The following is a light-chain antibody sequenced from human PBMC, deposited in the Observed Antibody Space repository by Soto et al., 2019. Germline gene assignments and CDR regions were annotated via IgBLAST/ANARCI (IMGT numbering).Light chain of an antibody. CDR2: AAS. J-gene: IGKJ2*01. V-gene: IGKV1-39*01. CDR1: QSISSY. Sequence: DIQMTQSPSSLSASVGDRVTITCRASQSISSYLNWYQQKPGKAPKLLIYAASSLQSGVPSRFSGSGSGTDFTLTISSLQPEDFATYYCQEIYSTPYTFGQGTKLESK. CDR3: QEIYSTPYT.